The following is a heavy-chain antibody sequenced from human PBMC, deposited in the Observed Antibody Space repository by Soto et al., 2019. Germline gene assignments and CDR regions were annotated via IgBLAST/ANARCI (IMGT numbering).Heavy chain of an antibody. V-gene: IGHV3-23*01. CDR2: ISGSGTTA. D-gene: IGHD6-19*01. Sequence: EVQLLESGGGLVQPGGSLRLSCAASGFIFSSYAMSWVGQAPGKGLGWVSAISGSGTTAYYADSVKGRFTFSRDNSKKTMYLQMNSLRAEDKAVYYCAKTTDGWFSAFEIWGQGTMVTVSS. J-gene: IGHJ3*02. CDR3: AKTTDGWFSAFEI. CDR1: GFIFSSYA.